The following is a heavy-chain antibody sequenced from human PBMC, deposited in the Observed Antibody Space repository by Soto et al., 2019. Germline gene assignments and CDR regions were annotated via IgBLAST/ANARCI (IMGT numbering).Heavy chain of an antibody. CDR2: ISGSGGST. J-gene: IGHJ4*02. D-gene: IGHD3-9*01. V-gene: IGHV3-23*01. CDR3: AKDFTYDILTGYYDY. CDR1: GFTFSSYA. Sequence: EVQLLESGGGLVQPGGSLRLSCAASGFTFSSYAMSWVRQAPGKGLEWVSAISGSGGSTYYADSVKGRFTISRDNSKNTLYLQMNSLRAEDTAVHYCAKDFTYDILTGYYDYWGQGTLVTVSS.